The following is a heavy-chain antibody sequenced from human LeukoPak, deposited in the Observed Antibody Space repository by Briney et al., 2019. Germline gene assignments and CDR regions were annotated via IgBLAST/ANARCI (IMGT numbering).Heavy chain of an antibody. CDR1: GFTFSSYG. J-gene: IGHJ4*02. CDR2: ISGSGTST. Sequence: PGGSLRLSCAASGFTFSSYGMRWVRQAPGKGLEWVSAISGSGTSTYYADSVKGRFTISRDNSKNTLYLQMNSLRAEDTAVYYCAKGNYDILTGYLYYFDYWGQGTLVTVSS. D-gene: IGHD3-9*01. CDR3: AKGNYDILTGYLYYFDY. V-gene: IGHV3-23*01.